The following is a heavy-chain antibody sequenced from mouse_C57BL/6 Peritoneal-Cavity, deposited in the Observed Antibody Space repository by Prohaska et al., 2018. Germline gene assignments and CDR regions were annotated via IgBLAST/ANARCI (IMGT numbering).Heavy chain of an antibody. Sequence: EVKLEESGGGLVQPGGSMKLSCVASGFTFSNYWMNWVRQSPENGLEWVAQIRLKSDNYATHYAESVKGKLTISRDDSKSSVYLQMNNLRAEDTGIYYCTGTYYSNSGFAYWGQGTLVTVSA. D-gene: IGHD2-5*01. CDR1: GFTFSNYW. J-gene: IGHJ3*01. CDR2: IRLKSDNYAT. V-gene: IGHV6-3*01. CDR3: TGTYYSNSGFAY.